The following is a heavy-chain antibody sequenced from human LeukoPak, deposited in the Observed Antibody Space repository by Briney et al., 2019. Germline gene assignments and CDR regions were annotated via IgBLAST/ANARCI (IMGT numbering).Heavy chain of an antibody. Sequence: GGSLRLSCAASGITFSDYYMTWIRQAPGKGLEWVSYISSSSSYTNYADSVRGRFTISRDNAKHSLYLQMNSLRAEDTAVYYCARSRGAGPGAYFDYWGPGTLVTVSS. CDR1: GITFSDYY. CDR3: ARSRGAGPGAYFDY. CDR2: ISSSSSYT. D-gene: IGHD1-26*01. J-gene: IGHJ4*02. V-gene: IGHV3-11*03.